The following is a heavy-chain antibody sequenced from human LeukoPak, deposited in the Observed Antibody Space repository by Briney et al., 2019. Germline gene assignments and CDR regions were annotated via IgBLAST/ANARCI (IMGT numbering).Heavy chain of an antibody. Sequence: GASVKDSCKASGYTFTSYDINWVRQATGQGLEWMGWMNPNSGNTGYAQKFQGRVTMTRNTSISTAYMELSSLRSEDTAVYYCARGLLRRAEYFQHWGQGTLVTVSS. V-gene: IGHV1-8*01. CDR3: ARGLLRRAEYFQH. CDR2: MNPNSGNT. J-gene: IGHJ1*01. CDR1: GYTFTSYD.